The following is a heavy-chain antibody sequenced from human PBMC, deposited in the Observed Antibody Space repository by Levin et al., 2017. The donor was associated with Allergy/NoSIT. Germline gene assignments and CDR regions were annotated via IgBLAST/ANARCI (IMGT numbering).Heavy chain of an antibody. J-gene: IGHJ6*02. CDR3: ASSDTATITAAYGMDV. D-gene: IGHD5-18*01. CDR1: GYTYTYRY. V-gene: IGHV1-45*02. CDR2: ITPVNGNT. Sequence: ASVKVSCKASGYTYTYRYLHWVRQAPGQAPEWMGWITPVNGNTYYAQKFQDRVTITGDTSMSTIYMELSSLRSEDTDMYLCASSDTATITAAYGMDVWGQGTTVTVSS.